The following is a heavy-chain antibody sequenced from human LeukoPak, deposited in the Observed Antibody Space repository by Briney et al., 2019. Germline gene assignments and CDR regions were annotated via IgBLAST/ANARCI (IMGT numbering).Heavy chain of an antibody. J-gene: IGHJ6*02. CDR3: ARDLLRFSDHYYGMDV. D-gene: IGHD3-3*01. CDR1: GFTFSTYS. Sequence: GGSLGLSCAASGFTFSTYSMNWARQAPGGGREWVSYINSSSSTIYYADSVKGRFTIYRHNAKISLYLQMNSLRAEDTAVYYCARDLLRFSDHYYGMDVWGQGTTVTVSS. CDR2: INSSSSTI. V-gene: IGHV3-48*01.